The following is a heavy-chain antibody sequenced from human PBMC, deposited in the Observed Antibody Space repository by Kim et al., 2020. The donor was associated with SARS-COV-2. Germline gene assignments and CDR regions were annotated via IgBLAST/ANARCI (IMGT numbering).Heavy chain of an antibody. CDR2: ISAYDGRT. D-gene: IGHD6-19*01. CDR1: GYTFMSYG. V-gene: IGHV1-18*01. J-gene: IGHJ5*02. CDR3: ARGDFDASGFLNH. Sequence: ASVKVSCKTSGYTFMSYGITWVRQAPGQGPEWLGWISAYDGRTNYAPRLQGRLTVTMDSSTQTVFMELRNLRSDDTAVYYCARGDFDASGFLNHWGPG.